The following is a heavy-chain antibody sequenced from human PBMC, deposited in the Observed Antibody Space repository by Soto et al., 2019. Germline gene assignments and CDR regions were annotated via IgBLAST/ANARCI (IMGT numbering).Heavy chain of an antibody. V-gene: IGHV1-8*01. J-gene: IGHJ6*02. CDR2: MNPNSGNT. Sequence: QVQLEQSGAEVKKPRASVKVSFKASEYIFTSYDINWVRQATGQGLEWMGWMNPNSGNTGYAQKFRGRVTMTRNTSISTAYMELSSLRSEDTAVYYCARERTGTPSMAVWGQGTTVTVCS. D-gene: IGHD1-1*01. CDR3: ARERTGTPSMAV. CDR1: EYIFTSYD.